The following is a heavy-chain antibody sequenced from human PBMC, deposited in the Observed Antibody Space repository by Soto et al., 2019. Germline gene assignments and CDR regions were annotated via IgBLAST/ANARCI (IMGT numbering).Heavy chain of an antibody. D-gene: IGHD5-12*01. J-gene: IGHJ4*02. Sequence: PGGSLRLSCAASGFTFSSYAMHWVRQAPGKGLEWVAVISYDGSSKYYADSVKGRFTISRDNSKNTLYLQMNSLRAEDTAVYYCARDASRDGYNLDYWGQGTLVTVSS. CDR3: ARDASRDGYNLDY. CDR2: ISYDGSSK. V-gene: IGHV3-30-3*01. CDR1: GFTFSSYA.